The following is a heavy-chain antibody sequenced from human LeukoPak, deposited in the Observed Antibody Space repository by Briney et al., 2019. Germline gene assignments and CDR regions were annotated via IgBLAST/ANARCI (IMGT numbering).Heavy chain of an antibody. J-gene: IGHJ4*02. CDR3: AGGGRISGYSQY. CDR1: GFTFSGYW. CDR2: IKFDGSEK. V-gene: IGHV3-7*05. D-gene: IGHD3-22*01. Sequence: GGSLRLSCAASGFTFSGYWMTWVRQAPGRGLEWVASIKFDGSEKYFVDSVKGRFTISRDNAKNSLYLQMNSLRAEDTAVYYCAGGGRISGYSQYRGQGTLVTVSS.